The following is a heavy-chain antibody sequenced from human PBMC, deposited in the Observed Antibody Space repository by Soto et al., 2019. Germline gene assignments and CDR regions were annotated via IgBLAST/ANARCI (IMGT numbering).Heavy chain of an antibody. CDR2: INPNSGST. V-gene: IGHV1-2*04. CDR1: GYTFTGYY. J-gene: IGHJ6*02. D-gene: IGHD6-6*01. Sequence: ASVKVSCKASGYTFTGYYMHWVRQAPGQGLEWMGWINPNSGSTNYAQKFQGWVTMTRDTSISTAYMELSRLRSDDTAVYYCARDQRNRWLVRGYYYGMDVWGQGTTVTVSS. CDR3: ARDQRNRWLVRGYYYGMDV.